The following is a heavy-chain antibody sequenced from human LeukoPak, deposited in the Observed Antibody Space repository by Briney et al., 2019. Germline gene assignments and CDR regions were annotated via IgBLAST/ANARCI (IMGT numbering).Heavy chain of an antibody. CDR1: GFTFSSYG. CDR3: AKLISPYDY. V-gene: IGHV3-30*02. CDR2: IRYDGNNK. J-gene: IGHJ4*02. Sequence: GGSLRLSCAASGFTFSSYGMHWVRQAPGKGLEWVASIRYDGNNKYYADSVKGRFTISRDNSKNTPYLQMNSLRAEDTAVYYCAKLISPYDYWGQGTLVLVSS.